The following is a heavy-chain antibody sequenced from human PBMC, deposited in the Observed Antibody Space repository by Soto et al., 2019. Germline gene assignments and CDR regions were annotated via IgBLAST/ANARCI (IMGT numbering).Heavy chain of an antibody. D-gene: IGHD6-13*01. J-gene: IGHJ4*02. CDR3: AKVSSSWYAGFFDL. CDR2: LSDSGGSI. V-gene: IGHV3-23*01. CDR1: GFTFSSHA. Sequence: EVQLLESGGGLVQPGGSLRISCTASGFTFSSHAMTWVRQAPGKGLEWVSGLSDSGGSIYYADSVKGRFTIFRDNSMNTLYLQMNTLRAEDTAVYYCAKVSSSWYAGFFDLWGQGTLVTVSS.